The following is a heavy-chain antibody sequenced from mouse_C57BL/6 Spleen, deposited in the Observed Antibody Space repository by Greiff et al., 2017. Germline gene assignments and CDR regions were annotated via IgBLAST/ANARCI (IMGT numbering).Heavy chain of an antibody. CDR1: GYTFTSYW. CDR3: ARARDDYDGAWFAY. CDR2: IDPSDSYT. V-gene: IGHV1-69*01. D-gene: IGHD2-4*01. Sequence: QVQLQQPGAELVMPGASVKLSCTASGYTFTSYWMHWVKQRPGQGLEWIGEIDPSDSYTNYNQKFKGKSTLTVDKSSSTAYMQLSSLTSEDSAVYYCARARDDYDGAWFAYWGQGTLVTVSA. J-gene: IGHJ3*01.